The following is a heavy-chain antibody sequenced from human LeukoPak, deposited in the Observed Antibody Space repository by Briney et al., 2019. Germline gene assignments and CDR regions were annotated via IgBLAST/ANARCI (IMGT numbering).Heavy chain of an antibody. CDR1: GGSIRNQF. V-gene: IGHV4-4*09. J-gene: IGHJ2*01. Sequence: SETLSLTCTVSGGSIRNQFWSWIRQSPGKGLEWIGYVYSSERDDYNPSLKSRVTMSVDTFKNEFSLSLTSVTAADTAVYYCVRHHGSWTDWYFDLWGRGTLVTVSS. D-gene: IGHD6-13*01. CDR2: VYSSERD. CDR3: VRHHGSWTDWYFDL.